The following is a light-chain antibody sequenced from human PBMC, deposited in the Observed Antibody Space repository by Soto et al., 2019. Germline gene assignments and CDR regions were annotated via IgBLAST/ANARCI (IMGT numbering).Light chain of an antibody. CDR3: QQYGSSPRT. CDR2: GAS. J-gene: IGKJ1*01. CDR1: QSVGSSQ. Sequence: EIVLTQSPGTLSLSPGERATLSCRASQSVGSSQLAWYQQKPDQVPRLVIYGASSRATDTPDRFSGSGSGTDFTLTISRLEPEDFAVYYCQQYGSSPRTFGQGTKVEIK. V-gene: IGKV3-20*01.